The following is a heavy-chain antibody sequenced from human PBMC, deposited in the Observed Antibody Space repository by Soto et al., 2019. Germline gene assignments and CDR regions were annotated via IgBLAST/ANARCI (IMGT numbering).Heavy chain of an antibody. J-gene: IGHJ6*03. D-gene: IGHD2-2*01. Sequence: GGSLRLSCAASGFTFSSYAMSWVRQAPGKGLEWVSAISGSGGSTYYSTSLKTRLTISKDTSKNQVVLTMTNMDPVDTATYYCARTDLGYCSSTSCFPSPYYYYYMDVWGKGTTVTVSS. CDR3: ARTDLGYCSSTSCFPSPYYYYYMDV. CDR1: GFTFSSYA. CDR2: ISGSGGST. V-gene: IGHV3-23*01.